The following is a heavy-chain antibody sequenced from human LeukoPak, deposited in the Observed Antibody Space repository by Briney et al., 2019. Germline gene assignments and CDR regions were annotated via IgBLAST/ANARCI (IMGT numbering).Heavy chain of an antibody. CDR2: INADEDRA. V-gene: IGHV3-74*01. CDR1: GFTFSDYW. Sequence: PGGSLRLSCAASGFTFSDYWMHWVRQAPGKGLVWVSHINADEDRAAYADSVKGRFTISRDNARNTLYLQMNSLRAEDTAVYHCVKRGGGDHGLDVWGQGTTVVVS. J-gene: IGHJ6*02. CDR3: VKRGGGDHGLDV. D-gene: IGHD2-21*02.